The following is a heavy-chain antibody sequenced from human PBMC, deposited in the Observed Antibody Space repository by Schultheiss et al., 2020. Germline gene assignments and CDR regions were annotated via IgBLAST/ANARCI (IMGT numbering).Heavy chain of an antibody. CDR2: IYYSGNT. D-gene: IGHD2-15*01. CDR3: ARDKDRHFDY. Sequence: SETLSLTCTVSGGSISNYYWTWIRQPAGKGLEWIGYIYYSGNTYYNPSLQSRITMSVDTSKNQFSLQLTSVTAADTAVYYCARDKDRHFDYWGQGTLVTVSS. V-gene: IGHV4-59*06. CDR1: GGSISNYY. J-gene: IGHJ4*02.